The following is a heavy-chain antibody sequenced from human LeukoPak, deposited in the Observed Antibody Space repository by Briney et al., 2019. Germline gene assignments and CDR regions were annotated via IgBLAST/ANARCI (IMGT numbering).Heavy chain of an antibody. V-gene: IGHV1-46*01. Sequence: AAVKVSCKASGYTFTSYYMHWVRQAPGQGLEWMGIINPSGGSTSYAQKFQGRVTMTRDMSTSTDYMELSSLRSEDTAVYYCARDNSVEDTAWWFDPWGQGTLVTVSS. CDR2: INPSGGST. D-gene: IGHD4-23*01. J-gene: IGHJ5*02. CDR1: GYTFTSYY. CDR3: ARDNSVEDTAWWFDP.